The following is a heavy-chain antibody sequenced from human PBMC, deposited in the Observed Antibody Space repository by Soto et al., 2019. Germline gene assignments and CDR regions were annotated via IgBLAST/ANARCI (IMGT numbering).Heavy chain of an antibody. CDR3: ARHDSPYCSSTSCYMFDY. V-gene: IGHV4-59*08. CDR1: GFSISSYY. CDR2: IYYSGST. J-gene: IGHJ4*02. Sequence: SETLSLTCTVSGFSISSYYWSWIRQPPGKGLEWIGYIYYSGSTNYNPSLKSRVTISVDTSKNQFSLKLSSVTAADTAVYYCARHDSPYCSSTSCYMFDYWGQGTLVTVSS. D-gene: IGHD2-2*02.